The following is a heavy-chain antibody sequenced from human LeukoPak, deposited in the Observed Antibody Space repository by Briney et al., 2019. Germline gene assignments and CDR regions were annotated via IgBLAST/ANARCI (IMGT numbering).Heavy chain of an antibody. CDR1: GFSFSNYA. Sequence: QPGGSLRLSCAASGFSFSNYAMSWVRQAPGKGLEWVSAISGRGGSTYHEDSVKGRFTIPRDNSKNPLYLQMNSLRAEDTAVYYCAKVRDGYPDYWGQGTLVTVSS. J-gene: IGHJ4*02. CDR3: AKVRDGYPDY. V-gene: IGHV3-23*01. D-gene: IGHD5-24*01. CDR2: ISGRGGST.